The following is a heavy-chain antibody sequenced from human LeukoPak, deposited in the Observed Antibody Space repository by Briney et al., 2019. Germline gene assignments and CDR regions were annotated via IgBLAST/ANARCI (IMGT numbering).Heavy chain of an antibody. Sequence: GASVKVSCKASGYTFTSYDINWVRQATGRGLEWMGWMNPNSGNTGYAQKFQGRVTMTRNTSISTAYMELSSLRSEDTAVYYCARGLYYDFWSGYYLDYWGQGTLVTVSS. J-gene: IGHJ4*02. D-gene: IGHD3-3*01. CDR3: ARGLYYDFWSGYYLDY. CDR1: GYTFTSYD. CDR2: MNPNSGNT. V-gene: IGHV1-8*01.